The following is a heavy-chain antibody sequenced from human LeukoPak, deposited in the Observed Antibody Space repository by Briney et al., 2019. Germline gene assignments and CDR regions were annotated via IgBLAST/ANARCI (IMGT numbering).Heavy chain of an antibody. CDR2: IYPGDSDT. V-gene: IGHV5-51*01. CDR1: GYSFTSYW. J-gene: IGHJ4*02. CDR3: ARLPPRYYDFWSGYPHHFDY. D-gene: IGHD3-3*01. Sequence: GESLKISCKGSGYSFTSYWIGWVRQMPGKGLEWMGIIYPGDSDTRYSPSFQGQVTISADKSISTAYLQWSSLKASDTAMYYCARLPPRYYDFWSGYPHHFDYWGRGTLVTVSS.